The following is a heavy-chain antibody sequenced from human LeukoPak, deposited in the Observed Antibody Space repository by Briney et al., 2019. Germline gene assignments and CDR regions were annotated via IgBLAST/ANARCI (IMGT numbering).Heavy chain of an antibody. D-gene: IGHD6-13*01. Sequence: PGRSLRLSCAASGFTFDDYAMHWVRQAPGKGLEWVSGISWYSGSIGYADSVKGRFTISRDNAKNSLYLQMNSLRAEDMALFYCAKSAGKSQYYFDYWGQGTLVTVSS. V-gene: IGHV3-9*03. J-gene: IGHJ4*02. CDR2: ISWYSGSI. CDR3: AKSAGKSQYYFDY. CDR1: GFTFDDYA.